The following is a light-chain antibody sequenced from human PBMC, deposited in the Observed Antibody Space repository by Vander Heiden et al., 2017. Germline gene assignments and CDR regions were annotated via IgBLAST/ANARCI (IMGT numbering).Light chain of an antibody. Sequence: QSALTHPPSASGSPGQSVTISCTGTSSDVGGYKYVSWYQQHPGKAPKLMIYEVSKRPSGVPDRFSGSKSGNTASLTVSGLQAEDEADYYCNSYAGSNNVVFGGGTKLTVL. CDR2: EVS. CDR1: SSDVGGYKY. J-gene: IGLJ2*01. V-gene: IGLV2-8*01. CDR3: NSYAGSNNVV.